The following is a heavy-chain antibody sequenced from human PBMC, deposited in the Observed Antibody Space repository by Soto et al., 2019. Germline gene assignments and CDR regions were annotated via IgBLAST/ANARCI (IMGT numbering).Heavy chain of an antibody. V-gene: IGHV4-39*01. CDR2: IYYSGST. CDR3: ATLGLGDIAVAESAFDP. Sequence: SETLSLTCTVSGGSISSSSYYWGWIRQPPGKGLEWIGSIYYSGSTYYNPSLKSRVTISVDTSKNQFSLKLSSVTAADTAVYYCATLGLGDIAVAESAFDPWGQGTLVTVSS. J-gene: IGHJ5*02. CDR1: GGSISSSSYY. D-gene: IGHD6-19*01.